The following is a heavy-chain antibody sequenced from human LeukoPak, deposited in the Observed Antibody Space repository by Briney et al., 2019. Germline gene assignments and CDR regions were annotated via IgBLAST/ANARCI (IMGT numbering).Heavy chain of an antibody. CDR2: IIPIFGTA. CDR3: AGAARAYYFDY. CDR1: GGTFSSYA. Sequence: GASVKASCKASGGTFSSYAISWVRQAPGQGLEWMGGIIPIFGTANYAQKFQGRVTITTDESTSTAYMELSSLRSEDTAVYYCAGAARAYYFDYWGQGTLVTVSS. V-gene: IGHV1-69*05. J-gene: IGHJ4*02. D-gene: IGHD6-6*01.